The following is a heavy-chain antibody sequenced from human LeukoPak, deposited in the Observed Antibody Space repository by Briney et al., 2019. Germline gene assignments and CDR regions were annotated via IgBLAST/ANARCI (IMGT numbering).Heavy chain of an antibody. J-gene: IGHJ3*02. V-gene: IGHV1-24*01. Sequence: ASVKVSCKVSGYTLTELSMHWVRQAPGKGLEWMGGFDPEDGETIYAQKLQGRVTMTTDTSTSTAYMELRSLRSDDTAVYYCARWRVSSGWYGDAFDIWGQGTMVTVSS. CDR3: ARWRVSSGWYGDAFDI. D-gene: IGHD6-19*01. CDR1: GYTLTELS. CDR2: FDPEDGET.